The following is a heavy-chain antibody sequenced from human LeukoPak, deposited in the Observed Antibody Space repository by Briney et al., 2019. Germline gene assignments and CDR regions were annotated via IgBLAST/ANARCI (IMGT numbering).Heavy chain of an antibody. CDR2: INPNSGGT. Sequence: ASVKVSCKASGYTFSGFYIYWVRQAPGQGLEWMGWINPNSGGTNYAQKFQGRVTMTRDTSISTAYMELSRLRSEDTAVYYCARVGRGGSSGWFDPWGQGTLVTVSS. J-gene: IGHJ5*02. D-gene: IGHD2-15*01. V-gene: IGHV1-2*02. CDR1: GYTFSGFY. CDR3: ARVGRGGSSGWFDP.